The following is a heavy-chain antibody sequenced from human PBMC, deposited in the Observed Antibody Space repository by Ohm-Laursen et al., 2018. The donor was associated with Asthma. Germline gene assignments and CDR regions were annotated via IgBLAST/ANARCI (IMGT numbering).Heavy chain of an antibody. CDR2: ISSSSSTT. D-gene: IGHD3-22*01. V-gene: IGHV3-48*01. CDR1: GFSFSSYS. Sequence: GSLRLSCTASGFSFSSYSMNWVRQAPGKGLEWVSYISSSSSTTYYADSVKGRFTISRDNSKNTLYLQMNSLRAEDTAVYYCAKGQRITMILEKQGINYWGQGTLVTVSS. J-gene: IGHJ4*02. CDR3: AKGQRITMILEKQGINY.